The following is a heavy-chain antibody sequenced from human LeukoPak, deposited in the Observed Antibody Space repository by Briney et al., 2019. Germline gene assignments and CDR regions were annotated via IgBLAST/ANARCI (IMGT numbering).Heavy chain of an antibody. Sequence: GGSRRLSCAASGFTFSSYWMYWVRQVPGKGLVWVSRINSDGSSTSYADSVKGRFTISRDNAKNTLYLQMNSLRAEDTAVYFCARVVATTVFYFDYWGQGTLVTVSS. CDR1: GFTFSSYW. CDR2: INSDGSST. D-gene: IGHD4-17*01. J-gene: IGHJ4*02. V-gene: IGHV3-74*01. CDR3: ARVVATTVFYFDY.